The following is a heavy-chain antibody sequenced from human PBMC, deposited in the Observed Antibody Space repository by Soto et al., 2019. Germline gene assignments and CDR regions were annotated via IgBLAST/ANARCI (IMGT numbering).Heavy chain of an antibody. J-gene: IGHJ5*02. CDR1: CGSFSGYY. Sequence: SETLSLTCAVYCGSFSGYYWSWIRQPPGKGLEWIGEINHSGSTNYNPSLKSRVTISVDTSKNQFSLKLSSVTAADTAVYYCAREPQVAARHNWFDPWGQGTLVTVSS. V-gene: IGHV4-34*01. D-gene: IGHD2-15*01. CDR2: INHSGST. CDR3: AREPQVAARHNWFDP.